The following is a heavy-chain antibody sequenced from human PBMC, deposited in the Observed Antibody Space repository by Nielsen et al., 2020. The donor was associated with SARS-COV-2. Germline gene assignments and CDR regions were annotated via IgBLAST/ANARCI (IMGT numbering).Heavy chain of an antibody. V-gene: IGHV1-3*01. D-gene: IGHD2-15*01. CDR2: INAGNGNT. CDR1: GYTITSYA. J-gene: IGHJ4*02. Sequence: ASVKVSCKASGYTITSYAMHWVRQAPGQRLEWMGWINAGNGNTKYSQKFQGRVTITRDTSASTAYMELSSLRSEDTAVYYCARGLVWGIVVVVAATLDYWGQGTLVTVSS. CDR3: ARGLVWGIVVVVAATLDY.